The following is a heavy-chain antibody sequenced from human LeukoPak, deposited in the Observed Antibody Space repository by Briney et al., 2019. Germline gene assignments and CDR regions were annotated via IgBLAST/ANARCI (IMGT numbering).Heavy chain of an antibody. D-gene: IGHD4-17*01. CDR3: ARDADGDSTFDY. V-gene: IGHV4-59*01. CDR1: GDSISKYY. Sequence: SETLSLTCTVSGDSISKYYWSWIRQPPGKGLEYLGYIYYGGSTHYNPSLKSRVTISSDTPRNQFSLKLTSLTAADTAAYYCARDADGDSTFDYWGQGTLVSVSS. J-gene: IGHJ4*02. CDR2: IYYGGST.